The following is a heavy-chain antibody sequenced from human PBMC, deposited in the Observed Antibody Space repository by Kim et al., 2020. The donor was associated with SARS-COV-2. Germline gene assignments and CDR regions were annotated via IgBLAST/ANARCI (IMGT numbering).Heavy chain of an antibody. CDR3: ARDSPVFEYSSSYGPFYGMDV. J-gene: IGHJ6*02. Sequence: GGSLRLSCAASGFTVSSNYMSWVRQAPGKGLEWVSVIYSGGSTYYADSVKGRFTISRDNSKNTLYLQMNSLRAEDTAVYYCARDSPVFEYSSSYGPFYGMDVWGQGTTVTVSS. V-gene: IGHV3-66*01. CDR2: IYSGGST. D-gene: IGHD6-6*01. CDR1: GFTVSSNY.